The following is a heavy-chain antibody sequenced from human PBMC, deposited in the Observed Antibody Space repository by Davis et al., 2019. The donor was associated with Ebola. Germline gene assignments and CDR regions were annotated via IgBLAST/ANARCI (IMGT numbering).Heavy chain of an antibody. CDR3: ARGPSIANFDY. CDR2: MLSRGSA. J-gene: IGHJ4*02. CDR1: DGSTGSSGYF. Sequence: SETLSLTCTLSDGSTGSSGYFRGSSRQPRGKGLDPIGTMLSRGSAYCSPSFKSRVTISLDTSKNQLSLKLNSVAAAYTAVYFCARGPSIANFDYWGQGTLVTVSS. V-gene: IGHV4-39*01. D-gene: IGHD6-6*01.